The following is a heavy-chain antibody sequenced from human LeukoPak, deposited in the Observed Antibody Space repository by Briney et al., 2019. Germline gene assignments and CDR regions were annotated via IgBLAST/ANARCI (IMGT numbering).Heavy chain of an antibody. CDR2: ISSSGSTI. Sequence: SGGSLRLSCAASGFTFSSYEMNWVRQAPGKGLEWVSYISSSGSTIYYADSVKGRFTISRDNAKNSLYLQMNSLRAQDTAVYYCAREDYDFWSGYSAHLHFDYWGQGTLVTVSS. CDR3: AREDYDFWSGYSAHLHFDY. V-gene: IGHV3-48*03. J-gene: IGHJ4*02. D-gene: IGHD3-3*01. CDR1: GFTFSSYE.